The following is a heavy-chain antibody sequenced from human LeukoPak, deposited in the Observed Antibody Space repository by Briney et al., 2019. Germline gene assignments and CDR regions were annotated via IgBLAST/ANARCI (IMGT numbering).Heavy chain of an antibody. CDR1: VCTFTSYG. V-gene: IGHV1-18*01. Sequence: ASVKVSCKASVCTFTSYGISWVREAPGQGLEWMGWISAYNGNTNYAQKLQRTVTMTTDTSTTTGYMELRSLRSDDTVVYYCARHCSGGSCYTSYWGQGSLVTVSS. CDR3: ARHCSGGSCYTSY. CDR2: ISAYNGNT. D-gene: IGHD2-15*01. J-gene: IGHJ4*02.